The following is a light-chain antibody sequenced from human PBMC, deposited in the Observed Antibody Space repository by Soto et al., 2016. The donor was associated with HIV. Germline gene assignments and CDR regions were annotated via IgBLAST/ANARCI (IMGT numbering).Light chain of an antibody. CDR3: QSAGFIGLYVL. J-gene: IGLJ3*02. Sequence: SYELTQPPSVSVSPGQTATITCSGDSLPRQYAFWYQQKPGQAPVMIVYKNNQRPSGVPERFSGSTSGTTITLTISRVQAEDEADYYCQSAGFIGLYVLFGGGTKLTVL. V-gene: IGLV3-25*03. CDR2: KNN. CDR1: SLPRQY.